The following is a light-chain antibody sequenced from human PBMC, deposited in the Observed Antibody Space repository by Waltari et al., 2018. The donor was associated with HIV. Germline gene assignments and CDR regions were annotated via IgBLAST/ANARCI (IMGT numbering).Light chain of an antibody. CDR2: GNN. V-gene: IGLV1-40*01. Sequence: QSVLTPPPSVSGAPGQRVTISCTGSSYNIGAGYDVHWYQQLPGTAPKLLIYGNNKRPSGVPDRFSGSKSATSASLAITGLQAEDEADYYCQSYDSSLSGWVFGGGTKLTVL. CDR3: QSYDSSLSGWV. CDR1: SYNIGAGYD. J-gene: IGLJ3*02.